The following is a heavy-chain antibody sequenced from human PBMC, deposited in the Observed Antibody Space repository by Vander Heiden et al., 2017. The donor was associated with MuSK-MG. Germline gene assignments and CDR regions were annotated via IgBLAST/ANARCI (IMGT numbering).Heavy chain of an antibody. CDR3: AHRRAYGSGSYYNVRWFDP. J-gene: IGHJ5*02. CDR2: IYWDDDK. D-gene: IGHD3-10*01. Sequence: QITLKESGPTLVQPTQTLTLTCTFSGFSLSTSGVGVGWIRQPPGKALEWLALIYWDDDKRYSPSLKSRLTITKDTSKNQVVLTMTNMDPVDTATYYCAHRRAYGSGSYYNVRWFDPWGQGTLVTVSS. V-gene: IGHV2-5*02. CDR1: GFSLSTSGVG.